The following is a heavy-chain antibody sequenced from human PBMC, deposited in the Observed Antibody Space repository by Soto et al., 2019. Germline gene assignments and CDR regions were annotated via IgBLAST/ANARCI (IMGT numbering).Heavy chain of an antibody. CDR3: ARGNSSGWYIRGFDY. D-gene: IGHD6-19*01. CDR2: IIPIFGTA. CDR1: RGTLSSYA. J-gene: IGHJ4*02. Sequence: GAPVKVSCKAFRGTLSSYAISCVRQAPRQGLEWMGGIIPIFGTANYAQKFQGRVTITADESTSTAYMELSSLRSEDTAVYYCARGNSSGWYIRGFDYWGQGTLVTVSS. V-gene: IGHV1-69*13.